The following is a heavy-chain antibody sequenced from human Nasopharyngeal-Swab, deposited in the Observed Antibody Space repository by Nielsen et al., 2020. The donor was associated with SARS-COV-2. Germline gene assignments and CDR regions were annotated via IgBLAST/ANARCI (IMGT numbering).Heavy chain of an antibody. J-gene: IGHJ6*03. CDR2: INPSGGST. Sequence: ASVKVSCKASGYTFTSYYMHWVRQAPGQGLEWMGIINPSGGSTSYAQKFQGRVTITADKSTSTVYMELSSLRSEDTAVYYCARAGRGYSNGEIDGFHYMDVWGRRTAVAVSS. CDR1: GYTFTSYY. CDR3: ARAGRGYSNGEIDGFHYMDV. D-gene: IGHD5-12*01. V-gene: IGHV1-46*01.